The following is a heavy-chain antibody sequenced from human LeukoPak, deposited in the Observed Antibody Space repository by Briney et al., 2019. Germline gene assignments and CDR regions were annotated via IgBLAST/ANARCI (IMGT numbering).Heavy chain of an antibody. CDR2: ICYSGST. J-gene: IGHJ3*02. D-gene: IGHD2-2*01. Sequence: PSETLSLTCTVSGGSISSYYWSWIRQPPGKGLEWIGYICYSGSTNYNPSLKSRVTISVDTSKNRFSLKLSSVTAADTAVYYCAREFPVVVPAAIGFDGAFDIWGQGTMVTVSS. CDR1: GGSISSYY. V-gene: IGHV4-59*01. CDR3: AREFPVVVPAAIGFDGAFDI.